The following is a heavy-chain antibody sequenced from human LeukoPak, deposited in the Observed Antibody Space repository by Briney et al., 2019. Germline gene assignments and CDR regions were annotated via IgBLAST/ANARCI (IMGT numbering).Heavy chain of an antibody. D-gene: IGHD3-22*01. CDR3: ERVGYYDSSGCDY. CDR1: GGSFSGYY. CDR2: INHSGST. J-gene: IGHJ4*02. V-gene: IGHV4-34*01. Sequence: MTSETLSLTCAVYGGSFSGYYWSWIRQPPGKGLEWIGEINHSGSTNYNPSLKSRVTISVDTSKNQSSLKLSSVTAADTAVYYCERVGYYDSSGCDYWGQGTLVTVSS.